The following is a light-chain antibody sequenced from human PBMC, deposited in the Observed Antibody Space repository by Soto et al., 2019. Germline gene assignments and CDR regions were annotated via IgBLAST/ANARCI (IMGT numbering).Light chain of an antibody. Sequence: QSALGQPASVSGSPGQTITISCTGTSSDVGGYNAVSWYQHHPGKAPELIIYEVTHRPSGVSDRFSASKSGNTASLTISGLQAEDEADYYCNSFRVSHLYVFGTGTKVTV. CDR3: NSFRVSHLYV. CDR1: SSDVGGYNA. CDR2: EVT. V-gene: IGLV2-14*01. J-gene: IGLJ1*01.